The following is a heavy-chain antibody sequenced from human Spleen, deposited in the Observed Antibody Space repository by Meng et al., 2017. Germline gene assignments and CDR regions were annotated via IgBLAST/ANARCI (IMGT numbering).Heavy chain of an antibody. J-gene: IGHJ4*02. CDR1: GFTVSTNY. CDR3: VRPEKAYSGSYSVDY. D-gene: IGHD1-26*01. V-gene: IGHV3-66*04. CDR2: IYDGGST. Sequence: GGSLRLSCAASGFTVSTNYMGWVRQAPGKGLEWVSVIYDGGSTYYAASVRGRFTISRDNSKNALYLQRNSLRAEDTAVYYCVRPEKAYSGSYSVDYWGQGTLVTVSS.